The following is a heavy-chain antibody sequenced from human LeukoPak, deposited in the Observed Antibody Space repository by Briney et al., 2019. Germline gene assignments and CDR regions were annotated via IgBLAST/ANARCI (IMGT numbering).Heavy chain of an antibody. CDR1: GGSISSYH. CDR2: IYHSGST. CDR3: ARGYIAAAGSLGY. V-gene: IGHV4-59*12. Sequence: KPSETLSLTCTVSGGSISSYHWSWIRQPPGKGLEWIGYIYHSGSTYYNPSLKSRVTISVDRSKNQFSLKLSSVTAADTAVYYCARGYIAAAGSLGYWGQGTLVTVSS. J-gene: IGHJ4*02. D-gene: IGHD6-13*01.